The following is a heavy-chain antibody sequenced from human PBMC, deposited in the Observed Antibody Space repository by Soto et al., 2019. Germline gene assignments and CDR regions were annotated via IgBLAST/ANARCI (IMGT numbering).Heavy chain of an antibody. CDR1: GGSITSSSFY. CDR3: ARGYDILTGPLDY. Sequence: SETLSLTCTVSGGSITSSSFYWGWIRQPPGKGLEWIGIIYYSGSTYYNPSLKSRVTISVDTSKSQFSLNLNSVTAADTAVYYCARGYDILTGPLDYWGPGTLVNVS. CDR2: IYYSGST. V-gene: IGHV4-39*01. D-gene: IGHD3-9*01. J-gene: IGHJ4*02.